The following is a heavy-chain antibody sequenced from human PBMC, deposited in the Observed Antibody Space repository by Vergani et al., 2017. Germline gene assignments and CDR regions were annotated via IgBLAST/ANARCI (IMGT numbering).Heavy chain of an antibody. Sequence: QVQLVQSGAEVKKPGSSVKVSCKASGGTFSSYAISWVRQAPGQGLEWRGGIIPIFGKANYAQKFQGRVTITADESTSTAYMELSSLRSEDTAVYYCARGIAARPGYYYYYMDVWGKGTTVTVSS. CDR1: GGTFSSYA. J-gene: IGHJ6*03. V-gene: IGHV1-69*01. D-gene: IGHD6-6*01. CDR2: IIPIFGKA. CDR3: ARGIAARPGYYYYYMDV.